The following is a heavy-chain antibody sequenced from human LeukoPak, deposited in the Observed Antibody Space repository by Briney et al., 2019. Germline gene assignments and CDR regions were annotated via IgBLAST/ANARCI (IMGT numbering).Heavy chain of an antibody. D-gene: IGHD2-2*01. CDR1: GYTFTSYG. CDR3: ARELPCSSTSCYGGAYYYYYMDV. V-gene: IGHV1-18*01. J-gene: IGHJ6*03. CDR2: ISAYNGNT. Sequence: ASVKVSCKASGYTFTSYGISWVRQAPGQGLEWMGWISAYNGNTNYAQKLQGRVTMTTDTSTSTAYMELSSLRSEDTAVYYCARELPCSSTSCYGGAYYYYYMDVWGKGTTVTVSS.